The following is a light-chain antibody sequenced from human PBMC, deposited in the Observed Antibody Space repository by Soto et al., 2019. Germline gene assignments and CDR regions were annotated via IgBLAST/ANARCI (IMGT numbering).Light chain of an antibody. V-gene: IGKV1-5*01. J-gene: IGKJ1*01. CDR1: QNISSW. CDR2: DAS. CDR3: QHYKAFSPWT. Sequence: DIQMTQPPSALYASVGDRATITCRACQNISSWLAWYQQKPGKAPKSLIYDASSLESGVPSRLSGSGSGTEFTLTISNLQPDDSATYYCQHYKAFSPWTFGQGTKVDIK.